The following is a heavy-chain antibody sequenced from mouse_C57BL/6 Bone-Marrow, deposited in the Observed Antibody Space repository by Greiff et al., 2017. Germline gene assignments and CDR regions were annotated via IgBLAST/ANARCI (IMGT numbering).Heavy chain of an antibody. CDR3: TDGNYWYFDV. Sequence: VQLKESGAELVRPGASVKLSCTASGFNIKDYYMHWVKQRPEQGLEWIGRIGPEDGDTEYAPKFQGKATMTADTSSQTAYLQLSSLTSEDTAVYYCTDGNYWYFDVWGTGTTVTVSS. V-gene: IGHV14-1*01. CDR2: IGPEDGDT. CDR1: GFNIKDYY. D-gene: IGHD2-1*01. J-gene: IGHJ1*03.